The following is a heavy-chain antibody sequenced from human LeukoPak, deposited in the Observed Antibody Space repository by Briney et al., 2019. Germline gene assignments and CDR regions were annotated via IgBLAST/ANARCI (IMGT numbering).Heavy chain of an antibody. J-gene: IGHJ4*02. Sequence: SETLSLTCTVSGGSISSYYWSWIRQPPGKGLEWIGYIYYSGSTNYNPSLKSRVTISVDTSKNQFSLKPSSVTAADTAVYYCARDSASSTSAYFDYWGQGTLVTVSS. CDR1: GGSISSYY. CDR3: ARDSASSTSAYFDY. D-gene: IGHD2-2*01. V-gene: IGHV4-59*01. CDR2: IYYSGST.